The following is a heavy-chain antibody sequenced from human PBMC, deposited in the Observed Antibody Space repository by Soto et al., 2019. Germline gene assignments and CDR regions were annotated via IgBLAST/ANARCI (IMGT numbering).Heavy chain of an antibody. Sequence: ASVKVSCKASGYTFRSYDINWVRQATGQGLEWMGWMNPNSGNTDYAQKFQGRVTMTRDTSISTAYMELSRLRSDDTAVYYCARAYCSSTSCYVAFDIWGQGTMVTVS. CDR3: ARAYCSSTSCYVAFDI. CDR2: MNPNSGNT. J-gene: IGHJ3*02. CDR1: GYTFRSYD. V-gene: IGHV1-8*01. D-gene: IGHD2-2*01.